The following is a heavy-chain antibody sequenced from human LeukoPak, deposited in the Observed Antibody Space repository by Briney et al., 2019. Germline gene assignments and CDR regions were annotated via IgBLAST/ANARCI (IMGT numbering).Heavy chain of an antibody. J-gene: IGHJ4*02. Sequence: PSQTLSLTCTVSGGSIISDRHYWSWLRQLPGKGLEWIGYIFYTGSTHYNPSLKSRVTISVDTSKNQFSLKLSSVTAADTAVYYCARGSLDFDYWGQGTLVTVSS. CDR2: IFYTGST. CDR3: ARGSLDFDY. CDR1: GGSIISDRHY. V-gene: IGHV4-31*03.